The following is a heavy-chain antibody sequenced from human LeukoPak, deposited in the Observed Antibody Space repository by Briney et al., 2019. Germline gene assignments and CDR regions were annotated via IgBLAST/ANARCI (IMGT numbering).Heavy chain of an antibody. J-gene: IGHJ3*02. CDR1: GFAFRSKA. D-gene: IGHD2-15*01. CDR3: AKDIGGIVVALAGAVDI. CDR2: ISGSGGST. Sequence: GGSRRLSCAASGFAFRSKAMKCVRQPPGKWLEWVSAISGSGGSTYYADSVKGRFTISRDNSKNTLYLQMNSLRAEDTAVYYCAKDIGGIVVALAGAVDIWGQGTMVTVSS. V-gene: IGHV3-23*01.